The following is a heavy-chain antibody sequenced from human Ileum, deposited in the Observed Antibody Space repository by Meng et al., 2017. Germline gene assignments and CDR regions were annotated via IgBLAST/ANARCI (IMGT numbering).Heavy chain of an antibody. J-gene: IGHJ4*02. CDR1: GDSISSSNW. Sequence: QVQLPEAGPGLVEPAGTLSLTCVVSGDSISSSNWWNWGRQPPGKGLEWIGEIFHTGSTNYNPSLKSRVTISADKSKNQFSLNLSSVTAADTAVYYCATNKNKKIDYWGQGTLVTVSS. CDR2: IFHTGST. CDR3: ATNKNKKIDY. D-gene: IGHD2/OR15-2a*01. V-gene: IGHV4-4*02.